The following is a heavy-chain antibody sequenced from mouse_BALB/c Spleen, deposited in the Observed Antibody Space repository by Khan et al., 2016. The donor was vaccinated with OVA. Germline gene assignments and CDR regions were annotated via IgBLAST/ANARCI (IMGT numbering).Heavy chain of an antibody. Sequence: DVMLVESGGGLVQPGGSRKLSCAASGFPFSSFGMHWVRQAPEKGLEWVADISSDSNTIYYADTVKGRFTISRDNPKNTLFLQMTSLRSEDTAMDYCARGNWAWFAYWGQGTLVTVSA. CDR3: ARGNWAWFAY. J-gene: IGHJ3*01. CDR2: ISSDSNTI. CDR1: GFPFSSFG. V-gene: IGHV5-17*02. D-gene: IGHD4-1*01.